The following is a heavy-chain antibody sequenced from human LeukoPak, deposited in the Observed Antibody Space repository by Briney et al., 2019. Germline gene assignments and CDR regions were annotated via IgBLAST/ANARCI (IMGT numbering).Heavy chain of an antibody. CDR1: GYTFTIYY. D-gene: IGHD3-3*01. J-gene: IGHJ4*02. Sequence: ASVKVSCKASGYTFTIYYMHWVRQAPGQGLEWMGIINPNGGSTSYAQKFQGRVTMTRDTSTSTVYMELSSLRSEDTAVYYCARDSIFGVVTAHFDYWGQGTLVTVSS. V-gene: IGHV1-46*01. CDR3: ARDSIFGVVTAHFDY. CDR2: INPNGGST.